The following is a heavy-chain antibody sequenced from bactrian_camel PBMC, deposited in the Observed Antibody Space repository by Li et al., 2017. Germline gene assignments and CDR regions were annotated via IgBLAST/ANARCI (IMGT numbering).Heavy chain of an antibody. J-gene: IGHJ4*01. V-gene: IGHV3S35*01. Sequence: VQLVESGGGLVQPGGSLRLSCVVSGYAYSDGYCLGWFRQAPGKGLEWVSCISSFSGTTYYGDSVKGRFTISRDNAKNTVSLQMNDLQPEDTAMYFCAADPFCRQDYDWGQGTQVTVS. CDR1: GYAYSDGYC. CDR3: AADPFCRQDYD. CDR2: ISSFSGTT. D-gene: IGHD1*01.